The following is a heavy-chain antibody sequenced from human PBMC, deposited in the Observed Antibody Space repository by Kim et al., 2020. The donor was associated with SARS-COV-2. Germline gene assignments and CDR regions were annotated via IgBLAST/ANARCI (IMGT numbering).Heavy chain of an antibody. CDR2: ISWEGART. CDR3: AKDASRHYTSGSCFDS. V-gene: IGHV3-43*01. J-gene: IGHJ4*01. Sequence: GGSLRLSCAASGFTFDDYTMHWVRQAPGKGLLWMSLISWEGARTSYADSVKGRFTISRDNTKNMLYLQMNSLGTEDTAVYCCAKDASRHYTSGSCFDS. CDR1: GFTFDDYT. D-gene: IGHD3-10*01.